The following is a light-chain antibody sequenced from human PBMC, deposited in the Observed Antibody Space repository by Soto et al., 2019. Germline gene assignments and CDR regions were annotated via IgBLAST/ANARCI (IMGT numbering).Light chain of an antibody. CDR1: SSDIGAYKY. J-gene: IGLJ1*01. Sequence: QSALTQPASVSGSPGQSITISCTGTSSDIGAYKYVSWYQQHPGKAPNLILYEVSNRPSGVSNRFSGFKSGNTASLTITGLQAEDEADYYCNSYTSSSALYVFGTGTKLTVL. V-gene: IGLV2-14*01. CDR3: NSYTSSSALYV. CDR2: EVS.